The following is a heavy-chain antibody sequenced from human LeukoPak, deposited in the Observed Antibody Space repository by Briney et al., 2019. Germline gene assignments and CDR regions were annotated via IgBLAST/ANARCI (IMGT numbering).Heavy chain of an antibody. V-gene: IGHV1-2*02. D-gene: IGHD2-2*01. CDR1: GYTFTSYY. J-gene: IGHJ5*02. Sequence: GASVKVSCKASGYTFTSYYMHWVRQAPGQGLEWMGWINPNSGGTNYAQKFQGRVTMTRDTSISTAYMELSRLRSDDTAVYYCARDSGNIVVVPPGTNWFDPWGQGTLVTVSS. CDR3: ARDSGNIVVVPPGTNWFDP. CDR2: INPNSGGT.